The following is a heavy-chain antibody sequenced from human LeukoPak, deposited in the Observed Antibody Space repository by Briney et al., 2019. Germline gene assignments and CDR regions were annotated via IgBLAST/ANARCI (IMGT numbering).Heavy chain of an antibody. D-gene: IGHD1-26*01. Sequence: PGGSLRLSCAASGFIFSSHWMSWVRQAPGRGLEWVANIKQDGSEKYYVDSVKGRFTISRDDSKNTVYLQMNSLRAEDTGVYYCARDTTGSYYNYFDYWGQGTLVTVSS. CDR3: ARDTTGSYYNYFDY. CDR1: GFIFSSHW. J-gene: IGHJ4*02. V-gene: IGHV3-7*01. CDR2: IKQDGSEK.